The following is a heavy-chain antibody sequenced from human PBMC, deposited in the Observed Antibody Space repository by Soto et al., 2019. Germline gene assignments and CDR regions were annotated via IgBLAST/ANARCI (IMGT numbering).Heavy chain of an antibody. D-gene: IGHD3-10*01. J-gene: IGHJ4*02. Sequence: SETLSLTCTVSGGSISSYYWSWIRQPPGKGLEWIGYIFYSGSTNYNPSLKSRVTISVDTSKNQFLLKLTSVTAADTGVYYCARGGGSVSYPAPFDYWGQGTLVTVSS. CDR3: ARGGGSVSYPAPFDY. CDR2: IFYSGST. CDR1: GGSISSYY. V-gene: IGHV4-59*01.